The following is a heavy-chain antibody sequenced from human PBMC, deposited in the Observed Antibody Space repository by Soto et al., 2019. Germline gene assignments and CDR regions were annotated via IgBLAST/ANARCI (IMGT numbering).Heavy chain of an antibody. CDR3: ARSQGSSTSLETYYYYYYGMDV. CDR1: GGTFSSYA. V-gene: IGHV1-69*01. Sequence: QVQRLQSGAEVKKPGSSVKVSCKASGGTFSSYAISWVRQAPGQGLEWMGGIIPIPGTANYAQKFQGRVTITADESTSTAYMELSSQRSEDTAVYYCARSQGSSTSLETYYYYYYGMDVWGQGTTVTVSS. D-gene: IGHD2-2*01. J-gene: IGHJ6*02. CDR2: IIPIPGTA.